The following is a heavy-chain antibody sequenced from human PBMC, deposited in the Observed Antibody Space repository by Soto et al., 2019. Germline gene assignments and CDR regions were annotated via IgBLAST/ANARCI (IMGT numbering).Heavy chain of an antibody. CDR1: GGSFSAYS. CDR3: ARDKITGLFDY. J-gene: IGHJ4*02. D-gene: IGHD2-8*02. Sequence: QVQLQQWGAGLLKPSETLSLTCAVSGGSFSAYSWTWIRQPPGTGLEWIGEINHSGSTNYNPSLKRRVTISVDTSKNQFSLKLTSVTAADTAVYYCARDKITGLFDYWGQGTLVTVSS. CDR2: INHSGST. V-gene: IGHV4-34*01.